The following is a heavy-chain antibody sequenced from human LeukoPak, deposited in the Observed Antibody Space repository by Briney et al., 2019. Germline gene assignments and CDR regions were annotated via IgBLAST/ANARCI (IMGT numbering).Heavy chain of an antibody. CDR1: GGSFSGYY. CDR2: INHSGST. D-gene: IGHD5-12*01. CDR3: ARGRRSGYGPYYYYYMDV. V-gene: IGHV4-34*01. J-gene: IGHJ6*03. Sequence: SETLSLTCAVYGGSFSGYYWSWIRQPPGKGLEWIGEINHSGSTNYNPSLKSRVTISVDTSKNQSSLKLSSVTAADTAVYYCARGRRSGYGPYYYYYMDVWGKGTTVTVSS.